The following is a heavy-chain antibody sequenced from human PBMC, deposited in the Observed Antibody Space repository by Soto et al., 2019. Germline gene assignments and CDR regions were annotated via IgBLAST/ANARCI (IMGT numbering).Heavy chain of an antibody. CDR1: GYIFTSYA. Sequence: QVQIVQSGAEVKKPGASVKVSCKASGYIFTSYAMHWVRQAPGQRLEWMGWINAVNGNTRYSQKFQGRITITRDSSASTAYMELSALRSEDTAVYYCARGAKNYYSYYYMDVWGKGTTVTVSS. CDR2: INAVNGNT. CDR3: ARGAKNYYSYYYMDV. V-gene: IGHV1-3*01. J-gene: IGHJ6*03.